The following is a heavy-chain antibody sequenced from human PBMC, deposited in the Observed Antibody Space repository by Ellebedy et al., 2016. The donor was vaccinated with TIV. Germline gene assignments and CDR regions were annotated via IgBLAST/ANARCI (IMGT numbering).Heavy chain of an antibody. D-gene: IGHD3-22*01. J-gene: IGHJ4*02. V-gene: IGHV3-23*01. CDR1: GFTFSTFA. CDR3: AKGSSSGFNYDRVGFEY. CDR2: ISADGVNT. Sequence: GGSLRLSCAASGFTFSTFAMHWVRQAPGKGLEWLSVISADGVNTYHAGSVKGRFTITRDNSKHTLYLQMSRLSAEDTAVYYCAKGSSSGFNYDRVGFEYWGQGTLVTVSS.